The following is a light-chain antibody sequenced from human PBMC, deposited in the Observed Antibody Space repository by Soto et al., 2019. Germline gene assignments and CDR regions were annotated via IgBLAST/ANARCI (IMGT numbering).Light chain of an antibody. CDR2: YDD. CDR1: RSNVGDNA. CDR3: SAWDDRLKGYV. Sequence: QSVLTQPPSVSEAPRQRVTISCSGRRSNVGDNAVNWYQHVPGKAPKLLIYYDDLLPSGVSDRFSGSKSGTSASLAISGLQSDDEADYYCSAWDDRLKGYVFGSGTKLTVL. J-gene: IGLJ1*01. V-gene: IGLV1-36*01.